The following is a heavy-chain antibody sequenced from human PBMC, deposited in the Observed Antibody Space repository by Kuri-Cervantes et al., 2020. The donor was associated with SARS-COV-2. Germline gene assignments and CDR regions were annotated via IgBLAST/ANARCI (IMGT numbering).Heavy chain of an antibody. V-gene: IGHV3-23*01. CDR2: ITASGATT. Sequence: GESLKISCAASGFTFNSYAMSWVRQAPGKGLEWVSSITASGATTYCADSVKGRFTISRDNAKNSLYLQMNTLRAEDTAVYYCARDASWALDLWGQGPLVTVSS. CDR1: GFTFNSYA. D-gene: IGHD2-15*01. CDR3: ARDASWALDL. J-gene: IGHJ5*02.